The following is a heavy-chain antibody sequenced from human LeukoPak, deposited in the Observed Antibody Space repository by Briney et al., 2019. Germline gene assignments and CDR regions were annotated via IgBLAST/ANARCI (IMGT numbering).Heavy chain of an antibody. CDR1: GGSISSYY. CDR2: IYYSGST. D-gene: IGHD5-18*01. V-gene: IGHV4-59*01. Sequence: PSETLSLTCTVSGGSISSYYWSWIRQPPGKGLEWIGYIYYSGSTNYNPSLKSRVTISVDTSKNQFSLKLSSVTAADTAVYYCARGKASGYSYGYYYYYYMDVWGKGTMVTVSS. J-gene: IGHJ6*03. CDR3: ARGKASGYSYGYYYYYYMDV.